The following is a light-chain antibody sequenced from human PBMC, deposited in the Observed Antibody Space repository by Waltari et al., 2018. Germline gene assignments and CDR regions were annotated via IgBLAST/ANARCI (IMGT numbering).Light chain of an antibody. J-gene: IGKJ2*01. Sequence: DIQMTQSPPTLSTSVGDRVTITCRASESISTWVAWYQQKPEQAPKLLFYRTSNLQSGVPPRFSVSGSGTEFTLTIRSLQPGDVATYFCQQYSYFSTFGQGTKLEIK. V-gene: IGKV1-5*03. CDR2: RTS. CDR3: QQYSYFST. CDR1: ESISTW.